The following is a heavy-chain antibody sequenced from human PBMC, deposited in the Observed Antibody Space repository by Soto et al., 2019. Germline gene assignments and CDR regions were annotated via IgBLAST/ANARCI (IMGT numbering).Heavy chain of an antibody. Sequence: ASVEVSCKASGYTFTDYYIHWVRQAPGHGLQWMGWLNPDSGATNYAQNFQGRVTMTRDTSISTAYLELTRLKSGDTAVYYCARGGRRLENYYDSSAYKDAVEVCAQAIMVTV. CDR3: ARGGRRLENYYDSSAYKDAVEV. V-gene: IGHV1-2*02. CDR2: LNPDSGAT. D-gene: IGHD3-22*01. J-gene: IGHJ3*01. CDR1: GYTFTDYY.